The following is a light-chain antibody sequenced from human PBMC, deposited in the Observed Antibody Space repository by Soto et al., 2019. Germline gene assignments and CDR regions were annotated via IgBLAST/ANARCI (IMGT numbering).Light chain of an antibody. J-gene: IGKJ1*01. V-gene: IGKV3-15*01. CDR3: QQNNNWPRT. CDR1: QNVSTD. Sequence: EIVMTPSPATLSVSPGERATPSCRPSQNVSTDLAWSQQNPGQPPRLLIYGAPTRATGTPARFSGSGSGTEFTLTISSLQSEDFAVYYCQQNNNWPRTFGKGTKV. CDR2: GAP.